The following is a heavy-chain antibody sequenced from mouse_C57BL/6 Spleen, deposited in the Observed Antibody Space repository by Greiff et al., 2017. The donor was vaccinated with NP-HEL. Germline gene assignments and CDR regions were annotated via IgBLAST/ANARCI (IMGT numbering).Heavy chain of an antibody. CDR3: AREGITTVVATGFDY. D-gene: IGHD1-1*01. Sequence: EVQLQQSGPELVKPGASVKISCKASGYSFTGYYMNWVKQSPEKSLEWIGEINPSTGGTTYNQKFKAKATLTVDKSSSTAYMQLKSLTSEDSAVYYCAREGITTVVATGFDYWGQGTTLTVSS. J-gene: IGHJ2*01. CDR2: INPSTGGT. CDR1: GYSFTGYY. V-gene: IGHV1-42*01.